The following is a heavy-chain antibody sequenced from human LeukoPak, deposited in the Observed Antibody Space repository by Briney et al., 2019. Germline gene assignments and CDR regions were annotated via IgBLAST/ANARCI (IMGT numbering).Heavy chain of an antibody. J-gene: IGHJ4*02. Sequence: KSSETLSLTCTVSGGSISSYYWSWIRQPPGKGLEWIGYVYYSGSTNYNPSLKSRVTISLDTSKNQFSLKLSSVTAADTAVYCARGFSRFYSSGWSFDYWGQGTLVTVSS. CDR1: GGSISSYY. V-gene: IGHV4-59*12. CDR2: VYYSGST. CDR3: ARGFSRFYSSGWSFDY. D-gene: IGHD6-19*01.